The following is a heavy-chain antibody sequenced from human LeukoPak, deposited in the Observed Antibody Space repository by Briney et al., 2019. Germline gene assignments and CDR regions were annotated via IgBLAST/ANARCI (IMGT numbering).Heavy chain of an antibody. D-gene: IGHD3-10*01. J-gene: IGHJ4*02. CDR2: ISGSGGST. CDR3: AKANALLLWFGELLSSFDY. CDR1: GFTFSSYA. Sequence: GGSLRLSCAASGFTFSSYAMSWVRQAPGKGLEWVSAISGSGGSTYYADSVKGRYTISRDNSKNTLYLQMNSLRAEDTAVYYCAKANALLLWFGELLSSFDYWGQGTLVTVSS. V-gene: IGHV3-23*01.